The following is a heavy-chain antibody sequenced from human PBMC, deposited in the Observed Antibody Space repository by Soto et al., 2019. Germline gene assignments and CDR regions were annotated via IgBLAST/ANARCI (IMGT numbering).Heavy chain of an antibody. CDR1: GFTANSNY. V-gene: IGHV3-53*01. Sequence: PGGSLRLSCAVSGFTANSNYMTWVRQAPGKGLEWISGIYSAGGTYYADSVKGRFTISRDNSKNMIYLQMNNVRPEDTAVYYCARGRYCRGSTCRFDPWGQGTLVTVSS. J-gene: IGHJ5*02. CDR3: ARGRYCRGSTCRFDP. CDR2: IYSAGGT. D-gene: IGHD2-15*01.